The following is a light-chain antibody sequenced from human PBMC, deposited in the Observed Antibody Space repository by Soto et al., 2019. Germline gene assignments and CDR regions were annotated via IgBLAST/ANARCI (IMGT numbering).Light chain of an antibody. CDR1: SSDVGAYNY. J-gene: IGLJ1*01. V-gene: IGLV2-14*01. CDR2: DVR. CDR3: SSFTSRHTYV. Sequence: QYVLAQPASVSGSPGQSITISCTGTSSDVGAYNYVSWYQQNPGKAPKLLIYDVRYRPSGVSNRFSCSKSGNTAYLIISWLQAEDEADYYCSSFTSRHTYVFGSGTKGTVL.